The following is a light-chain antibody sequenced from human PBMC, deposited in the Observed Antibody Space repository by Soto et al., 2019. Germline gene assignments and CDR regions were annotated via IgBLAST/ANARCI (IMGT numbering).Light chain of an antibody. V-gene: IGKV3-15*01. J-gene: IGKJ4*01. Sequence: EIVMTQSPATLSVSPGERATFSCRASQSVSSNLAWYQEKPGQAPRLLIYGASTSATGIPARFSGSGSGTEFTLTISSLQSEDFAVYYCQQYDSWPLTFGGGTKVEIK. CDR1: QSVSSN. CDR3: QQYDSWPLT. CDR2: GAS.